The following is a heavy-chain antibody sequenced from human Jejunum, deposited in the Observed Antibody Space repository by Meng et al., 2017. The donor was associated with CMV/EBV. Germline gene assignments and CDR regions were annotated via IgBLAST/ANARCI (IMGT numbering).Heavy chain of an antibody. Sequence: QVQLVQSGAGVKKPXSSVKVSCKASGYTFTSYDINWVRQGTGQGLEWMGWMNPNRGTTGYAQKFQGRVTMTRNISKSTAYMDLSSLRSGDTAVYYCATGVADFEYGGQGTLVTVSS. J-gene: IGHJ4*02. CDR3: ATGVADFEY. CDR2: MNPNRGTT. CDR1: GYTFTSYD. D-gene: IGHD6-19*01. V-gene: IGHV1-8*01.